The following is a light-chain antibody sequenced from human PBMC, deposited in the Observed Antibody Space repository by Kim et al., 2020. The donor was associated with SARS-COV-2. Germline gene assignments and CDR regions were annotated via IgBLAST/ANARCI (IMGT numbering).Light chain of an antibody. CDR3: NSRGSNDDAV. V-gene: IGLV3-19*01. Sequence: SSELTQDPAVSVALGQTVRITCQGDSLRSYYATWYQQKPGQAPRVVIYGKNNRPSGIPDRFSGSSSGNTASLTITGTQAGDEADYYCNSRGSNDDAVFGG. J-gene: IGLJ2*01. CDR1: SLRSYY. CDR2: GKN.